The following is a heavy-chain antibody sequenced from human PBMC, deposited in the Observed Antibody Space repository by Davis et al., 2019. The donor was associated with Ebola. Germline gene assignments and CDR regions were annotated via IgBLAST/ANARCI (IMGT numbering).Heavy chain of an antibody. J-gene: IGHJ6*02. CDR2: IGTAGDT. V-gene: IGHV3-13*01. CDR1: GFTFSSYD. CDR3: ARDGHYYGMDV. Sequence: PGGSLRLSCAASGFTFSSYDMHWVRQATGKGLEWVSAIGTAGDTYYPGSVKGRFTISRENAKNSLYLQMNSLRAGDTAVYYCARDGHYYGMDVWGQGTTVTVSS.